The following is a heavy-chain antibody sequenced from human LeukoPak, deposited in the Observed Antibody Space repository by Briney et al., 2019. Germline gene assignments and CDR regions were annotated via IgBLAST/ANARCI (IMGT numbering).Heavy chain of an antibody. D-gene: IGHD5-18*01. CDR3: ARLDLGGFNYGFYSYYYMDV. V-gene: IGHV4-39*01. CDR1: GGPIISGTYY. CDR2: VHYSGST. J-gene: IGHJ6*03. Sequence: PSETLSLTCSVSGGPIISGTYYWAWIRQSPGKGLEWIGTVHYSGSTYYSPALRSRVTISVDTSKNQFSLKLTSMTAADTAVYYCARLDLGGFNYGFYSYYYMDVWGKGTTVTVSS.